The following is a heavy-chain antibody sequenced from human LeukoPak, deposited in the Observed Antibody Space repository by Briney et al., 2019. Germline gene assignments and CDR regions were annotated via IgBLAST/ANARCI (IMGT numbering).Heavy chain of an antibody. D-gene: IGHD4-17*01. CDR2: IYYSGST. V-gene: IGHV4-39*01. J-gene: IGHJ4*02. Sequence: WIRQPPGKGLEWIGSIYYSGSTYYNPSLKSRVTISVDTSKNQFSLKLSSVTAADTAVYYCARGDSFNGDFDYWGQGTLVTVSS. CDR3: ARGDSFNGDFDY.